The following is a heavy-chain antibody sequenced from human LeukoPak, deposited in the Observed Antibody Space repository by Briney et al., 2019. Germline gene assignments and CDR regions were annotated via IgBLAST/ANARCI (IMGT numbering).Heavy chain of an antibody. CDR3: VRGDGWFGELLNFDN. V-gene: IGHV3-48*02. CDR1: GFTFRAYS. CDR2: ISSSSSTI. D-gene: IGHD3-10*01. J-gene: IGHJ4*02. Sequence: GGSLRLACAASGFTFRAYSMNWVRQAPGKGPEWVSHISSSSSTIYYADSVKGRFTISRDNAKNSLYLQMNSLRDEDTAVYYCVRGDGWFGELLNFDNWGQGTLVTVSS.